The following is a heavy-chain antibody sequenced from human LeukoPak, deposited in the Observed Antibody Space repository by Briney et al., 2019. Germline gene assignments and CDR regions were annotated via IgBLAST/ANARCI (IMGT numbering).Heavy chain of an antibody. CDR2: IYYSGST. CDR3: ARGYYDSSGYPRTDDYYFDY. J-gene: IGHJ4*02. V-gene: IGHV4-59*01. CDR1: GGSISSYY. Sequence: SETLSLTCTVSGGSISSYYWSWIRQPPGKGLEWIGYIYYSGSTHYNPPLKSRVTISVDTSKNQFSLELSSVTGADTAVYYCARGYYDSSGYPRTDDYYFDYWGQGTLVTVSS. D-gene: IGHD3-22*01.